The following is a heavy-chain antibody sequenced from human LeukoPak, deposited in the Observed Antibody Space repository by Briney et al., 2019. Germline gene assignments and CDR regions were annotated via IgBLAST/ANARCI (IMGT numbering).Heavy chain of an antibody. CDR2: ISGSGGST. J-gene: IGHJ4*02. Sequence: GGSLRLSCAASGFTFSNYAFSWVRQAPGQGLEWVSAISGSGGSTYYADSVKGRFTISRDNSKNTLYLQMNSLRAEDTAVYYCAKDRGFGGCDYWGQGTLVTVSS. CDR1: GFTFSNYA. D-gene: IGHD2-15*01. CDR3: AKDRGFGGCDY. V-gene: IGHV3-23*01.